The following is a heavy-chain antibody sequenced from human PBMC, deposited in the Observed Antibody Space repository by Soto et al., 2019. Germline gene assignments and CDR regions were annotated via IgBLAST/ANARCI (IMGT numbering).Heavy chain of an antibody. J-gene: IGHJ4*02. V-gene: IGHV1-18*04. D-gene: IGHD2-8*02. CDR1: GYSFVSHG. Sequence: QIQLVQSGPEVKKPGASVRLSCKASGYSFVSHGISWVRQAPGQGLEWMAWIGPYKGGTKYAQRLQGRVTVTTDTHTCSVYMEVRNLGPRHPADYYGARVVQHWWEYATGRFDYRGQGILVAGSS. CDR3: ARVVQHWWEYATGRFDY. CDR2: IGPYKGGT.